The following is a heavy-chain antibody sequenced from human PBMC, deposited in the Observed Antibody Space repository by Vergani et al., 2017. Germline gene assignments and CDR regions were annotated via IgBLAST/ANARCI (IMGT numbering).Heavy chain of an antibody. Sequence: QVQLVVSGGGVAQPGRSVRLLCAVSGFTFNQYGMHWVRKAPGKGLVWVAVTWYDGNNKQYADSVKGRFTISRDNSKSTMYLQMNSLRDEDTGVYYCARDLRLLYNRFDPWGQGTLVTVSS. CDR2: TWYDGNNK. CDR1: GFTFNQYG. CDR3: ARDLRLLYNRFDP. V-gene: IGHV3-33*01. J-gene: IGHJ5*02. D-gene: IGHD1-14*01.